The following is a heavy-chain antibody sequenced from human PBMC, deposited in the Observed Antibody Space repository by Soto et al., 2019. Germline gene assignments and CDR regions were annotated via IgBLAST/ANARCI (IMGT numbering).Heavy chain of an antibody. J-gene: IGHJ3*02. CDR1: GYTFTSYY. Sequence: ASVKVSCKASGYTFTSYYMHWVRQAPGQGLEWMGIINPSGGSTSYAQKLQGRVTMTTDTSTSTAYMELRSLRSDDTAVYYCARPMNDAFDIWGQGTMVTVSS. D-gene: IGHD3-22*01. CDR2: INPSGGST. V-gene: IGHV1-46*01. CDR3: ARPMNDAFDI.